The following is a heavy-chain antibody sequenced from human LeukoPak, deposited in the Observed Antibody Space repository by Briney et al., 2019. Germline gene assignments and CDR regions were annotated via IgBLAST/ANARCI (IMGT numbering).Heavy chain of an antibody. V-gene: IGHV4-59*01. J-gene: IGHJ1*01. D-gene: IGHD2-15*01. Sequence: SETLSLTCTVSGGSISSYYWSWIRQPPGKGLEWIGSIYYSGSTNYNPSLKSRVTISGDTSKNQFSLKLRSVTAADTAVYYCARGGYCSGDSCYSRYFQHWGQAPWSPSPQ. CDR2: IYYSGST. CDR3: ARGGYCSGDSCYSRYFQH. CDR1: GGSISSYY.